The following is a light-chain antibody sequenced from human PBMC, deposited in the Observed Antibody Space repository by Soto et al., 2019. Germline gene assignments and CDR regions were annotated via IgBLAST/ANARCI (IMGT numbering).Light chain of an antibody. CDR1: QSISSY. Sequence: EIVLTQSPATLSLSPGQRATLSCRASQSISSYLAWYQQKPGQAPRLLIYDASNRATGIPARFSGSGSGTDFTLTISSLEPEDFAVYYCQQGSNWPPGLTVGGGTKVEIK. CDR2: DAS. J-gene: IGKJ4*01. CDR3: QQGSNWPPGLT. V-gene: IGKV3-11*01.